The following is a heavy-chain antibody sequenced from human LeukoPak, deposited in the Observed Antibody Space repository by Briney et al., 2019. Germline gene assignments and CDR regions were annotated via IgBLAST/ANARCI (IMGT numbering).Heavy chain of an antibody. Sequence: GGSLRLSCAASGFTFSNYAMSWVRQAPGKGLEWVPATSPGGGATYYADSVKGRFTISRDNSKNTLYLRMNSLRADDTALYYCATLYDSNFFDYWGQGTLVTVSS. CDR3: ATLYDSNFFDY. D-gene: IGHD3-22*01. CDR1: GFTFSNYA. V-gene: IGHV3-23*01. CDR2: TSPGGGAT. J-gene: IGHJ4*02.